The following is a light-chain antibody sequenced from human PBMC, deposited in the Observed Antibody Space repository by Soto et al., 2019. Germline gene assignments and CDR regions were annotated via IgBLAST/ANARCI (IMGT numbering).Light chain of an antibody. CDR3: QQGHNWPLT. CDR1: QSISTE. CDR2: SAS. Sequence: EIVMTQSPATLSVSPGERATLSCRASQSISTELAWYQQKPGQPPRLLIYSASTRATGVPARFTGXXXXSXXXXTISGLQSEDFAVYYCQQGHNWPLTFGQGTRLEI. J-gene: IGKJ2*01. V-gene: IGKV3-15*01.